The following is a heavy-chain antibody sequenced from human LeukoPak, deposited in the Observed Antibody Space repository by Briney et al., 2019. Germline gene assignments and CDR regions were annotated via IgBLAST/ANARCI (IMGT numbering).Heavy chain of an antibody. CDR3: ARGITGPDT. CDR1: GFTFSLYY. J-gene: IGHJ5*02. Sequence: GGSPRLSCAGSGFTFSLYYMSWVRQAPGKGLEWVGSIKADGSEKHYVDSMKGRFTISRDNAKNSVYLQMDSLRAEDTAVYYCARGITGPDTWGQGTLVTVSS. V-gene: IGHV3-7*01. D-gene: IGHD3-3*01. CDR2: IKADGSEK.